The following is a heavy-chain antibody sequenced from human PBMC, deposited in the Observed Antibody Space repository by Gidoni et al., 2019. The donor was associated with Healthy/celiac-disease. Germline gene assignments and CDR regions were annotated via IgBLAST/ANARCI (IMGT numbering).Heavy chain of an antibody. CDR1: GGSISSYY. D-gene: IGHD6-13*01. Sequence: QVQLQESGPGLVKPSETRSLTCTVPGGSISSYYWSWIRQPPGKGLEWIGYIYYSGSTNYNPSLKSRVTISVDTSKNQFSLKLSSVTAADTAVYYCARDLVGSSTNWFDPWGQGTLVTVSS. V-gene: IGHV4-59*01. J-gene: IGHJ5*02. CDR3: ARDLVGSSTNWFDP. CDR2: IYYSGST.